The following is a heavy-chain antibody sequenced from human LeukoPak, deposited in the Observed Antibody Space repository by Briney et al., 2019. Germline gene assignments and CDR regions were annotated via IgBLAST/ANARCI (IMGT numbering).Heavy chain of an antibody. Sequence: PSETLSLTCTVSGGSISSYYWSWIRQPPGKGLEWIGYIYYSGSTNYNPSLKSRGTISVDTSRNQFSLKLSSVTAADTAVYYCARHNVVYYGSGAHFDYWGQGTLVTVSS. CDR3: ARHNVVYYGSGAHFDY. CDR1: GGSISSYY. CDR2: IYYSGST. J-gene: IGHJ4*02. V-gene: IGHV4-59*08. D-gene: IGHD3-10*01.